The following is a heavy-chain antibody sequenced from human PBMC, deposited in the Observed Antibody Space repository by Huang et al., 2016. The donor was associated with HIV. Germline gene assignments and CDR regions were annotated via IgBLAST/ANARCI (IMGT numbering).Heavy chain of an antibody. CDR2: ISRNAEST. D-gene: IGHD1-26*01. CDR3: ARGGATVLAAFDI. Sequence: EEQLVESGGGLVQPGGYLRLSCAACGFSCSVYAVHWVRQGPGKGLEYVATISRNAESTHYADSMKGRFTISRDNSKNTLYLQMGSLRTEDMAVYYCARGGATVLAAFDIWGQGTMVTVSS. J-gene: IGHJ3*02. V-gene: IGHV3-64*07. CDR1: GFSCSVYA.